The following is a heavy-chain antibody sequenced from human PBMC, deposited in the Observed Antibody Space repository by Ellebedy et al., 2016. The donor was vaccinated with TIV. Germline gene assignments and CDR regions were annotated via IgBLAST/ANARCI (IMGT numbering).Heavy chain of an antibody. V-gene: IGHV1-24*01. CDR3: ARTHTAMLEYKYGMDV. J-gene: IGHJ6*02. CDR1: GYTLTELS. CDR2: FDPEDGET. Sequence: AASVKVSCKVFGYTLTELSIHWVRQAPGKGLEWMGGFDPEDGETIYAQKFQGRVTMTEDTSTDTAYMELSSLRSEDTAVYYCARTHTAMLEYKYGMDVWGQGTTVTVSS. D-gene: IGHD5-18*01.